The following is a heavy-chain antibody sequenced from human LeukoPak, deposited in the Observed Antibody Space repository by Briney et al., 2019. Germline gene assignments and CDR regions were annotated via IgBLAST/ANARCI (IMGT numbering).Heavy chain of an antibody. J-gene: IGHJ6*03. CDR2: IYYSGST. Sequence: SETLSLTCTVSGGSISSYYWSWIRQPPGKGLEWIGYIYYSGSTNYNPSLKSRVTISVDTSKNQFSLKLSSVTAADTAVYYCASLPDRSGWQDYYYMDVWGKGTTVTVSS. CDR1: GGSISSYY. D-gene: IGHD3-22*01. CDR3: ASLPDRSGWQDYYYMDV. V-gene: IGHV4-59*01.